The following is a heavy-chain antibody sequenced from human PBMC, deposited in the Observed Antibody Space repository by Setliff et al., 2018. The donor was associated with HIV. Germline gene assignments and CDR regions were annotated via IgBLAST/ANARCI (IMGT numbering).Heavy chain of an antibody. Sequence: SETLSLTCAVYGGSFSGDYWNWIRQPPGKGLEWIGEINHSGSTNYNMSLWSRVTISLAASRNQFSLELISVTAADTAVYYCAGGPGTTSIDYWAQGTLVTVS. CDR3: AGGPGTTSIDY. CDR1: GGSFSGDY. CDR2: INHSGST. V-gene: IGHV4-34*01. J-gene: IGHJ4*02. D-gene: IGHD1-26*01.